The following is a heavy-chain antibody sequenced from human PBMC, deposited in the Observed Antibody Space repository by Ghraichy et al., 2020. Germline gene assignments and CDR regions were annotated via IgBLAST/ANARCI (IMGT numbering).Heavy chain of an antibody. Sequence: GGSLRLSCAASGFTVSSNYMSWVRQAPGKGLEWVSVIYSGGSTYYADSVKGRFTISRDNSKNTLYLQMNSLRAEDTAVYYCARDHSYSNYFDYWGQGTLVTVSS. CDR3: ARDHSYSNYFDY. CDR1: GFTVSSNY. V-gene: IGHV3-53*01. J-gene: IGHJ4*02. D-gene: IGHD4-11*01. CDR2: IYSGGST.